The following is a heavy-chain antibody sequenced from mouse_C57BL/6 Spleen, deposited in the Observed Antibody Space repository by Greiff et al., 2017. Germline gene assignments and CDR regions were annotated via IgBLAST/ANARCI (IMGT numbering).Heavy chain of an antibody. CDR1: GYSITSGYY. Sequence: EVKLVESGPGLVKPSQSLSLTCSVTGYSITSGYYWNWIRQFPGNKPEWMGYISYDGSNNYNPSLKNRISITRDTSKNQFFLKLNSVTTEDTATYYCARYYYGSSNYAMDYWGQGTSVTVSS. J-gene: IGHJ4*01. CDR3: ARYYYGSSNYAMDY. CDR2: ISYDGSN. D-gene: IGHD1-1*01. V-gene: IGHV3-6*01.